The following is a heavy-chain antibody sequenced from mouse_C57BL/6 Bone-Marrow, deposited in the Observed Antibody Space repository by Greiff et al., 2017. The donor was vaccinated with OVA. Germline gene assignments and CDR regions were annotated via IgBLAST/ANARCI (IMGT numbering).Heavy chain of an antibody. J-gene: IGHJ1*03. CDR2: IYPGDGDT. CDR1: GYAFSSSW. Sequence: QVQLKQSGPELVKPGASVKISCKASGYAFSSSWMNWVKQRPGKGLEWIGRIYPGDGDTNYNGKFKGKATLTADKSSSTAYMQLSSLTSEDSAVYFCAVWLRRFPYWYFDVWGTGTTVTVSS. V-gene: IGHV1-82*01. D-gene: IGHD2-2*01. CDR3: AVWLRRFPYWYFDV.